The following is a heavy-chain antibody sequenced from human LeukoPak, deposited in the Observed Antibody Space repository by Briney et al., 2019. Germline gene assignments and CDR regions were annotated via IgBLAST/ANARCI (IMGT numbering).Heavy chain of an antibody. CDR1: GGSISSYY. CDR3: AGHHPRNTVGF. D-gene: IGHD2/OR15-2a*01. J-gene: IGHJ4*02. Sequence: SETLSLTCTVSGGSISSYYWSWIRQPPGKGLEWIAYISDIGSINYNPSLKSRVTISLDTSKNQFSLKLSSVTAAHTAVYYCAGHHPRNTVGFWGQGTLVTVSS. V-gene: IGHV4-59*08. CDR2: ISDIGSI.